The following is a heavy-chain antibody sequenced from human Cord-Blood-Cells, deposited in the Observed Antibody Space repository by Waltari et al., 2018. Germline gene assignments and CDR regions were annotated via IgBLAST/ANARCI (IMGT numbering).Heavy chain of an antibody. CDR3: AIAALGSHDAFDI. V-gene: IGHV4-38-2*02. Sequence: QVQLQESGPGLVKPSETLSLTCTVSGYSISSGYYWGWIRQPPGKGREWIGSIYHSGSPYYNPSLKSRVTISVDTSKNQFSLKLSSVTAADTAVYYCAIAALGSHDAFDIWGQGTMVTVSS. CDR1: GYSISSGYY. J-gene: IGHJ3*02. CDR2: IYHSGSP. D-gene: IGHD7-27*01.